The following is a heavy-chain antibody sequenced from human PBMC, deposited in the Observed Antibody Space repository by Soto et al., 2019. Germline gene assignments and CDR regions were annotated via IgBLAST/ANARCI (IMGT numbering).Heavy chain of an antibody. CDR2: ISAHNGNT. D-gene: IGHD1-1*01. V-gene: IGHV1-18*01. Sequence: QVHLVQSGAEVKKPGTSVKVSCKGSGYAFTTYGITWVRQAPGQGLEWMGWISAHNGNTNYAQKLQGRVTVTRDTSTSTAYMELRSLRSDDTAVYYCARGRYGDYSGQGALVTVSS. J-gene: IGHJ4*02. CDR3: ARGRYGDY. CDR1: GYAFTTYG.